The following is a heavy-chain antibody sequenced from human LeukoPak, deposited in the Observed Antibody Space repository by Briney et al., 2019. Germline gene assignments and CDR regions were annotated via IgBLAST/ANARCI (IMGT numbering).Heavy chain of an antibody. V-gene: IGHV4-39*01. CDR3: ASSRDGYNYPFDY. Sequence: SETLSLTCTVSGGSISSSSYYWGWIRQPPGKGLEWIGSIYYSGSTYYNPSLKSRVTISVDTSKSQFSLKLSSVTAADTAVYYCASSRDGYNYPFDYWGQGTLVTVSS. CDR1: GGSISSSSYY. CDR2: IYYSGST. J-gene: IGHJ4*02. D-gene: IGHD5-24*01.